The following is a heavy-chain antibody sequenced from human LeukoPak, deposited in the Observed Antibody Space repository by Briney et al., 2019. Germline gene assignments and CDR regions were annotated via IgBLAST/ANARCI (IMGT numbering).Heavy chain of an antibody. Sequence: GASVKVSCTASGYTFTGYYMHWVRQAPGQGLEWMGWINPNSGGTNYAQKFQGRVTMTRDTSISTAYMELSRLRSDDTAVYYCARVPYSSSSYYFDYWGQGTLVTVSS. CDR1: GYTFTGYY. CDR2: INPNSGGT. J-gene: IGHJ4*02. CDR3: ARVPYSSSSYYFDY. D-gene: IGHD6-6*01. V-gene: IGHV1-2*02.